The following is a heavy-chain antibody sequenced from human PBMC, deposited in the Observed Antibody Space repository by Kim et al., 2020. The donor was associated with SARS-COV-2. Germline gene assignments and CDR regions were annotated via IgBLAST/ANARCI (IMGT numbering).Heavy chain of an antibody. Sequence: SETLSLTCTVSGGSISSSSYYWGWIRQPPGKGLEWIGSIYYSGSTYYNPSLKSRVTISVDTSKNQFSLKLSSVTAADTAVYYCAAYCSGGSCYNAFDIWGQGTMVTVSS. V-gene: IGHV4-39*01. J-gene: IGHJ3*02. D-gene: IGHD2-15*01. CDR2: IYYSGST. CDR3: AAYCSGGSCYNAFDI. CDR1: GGSISSSSYY.